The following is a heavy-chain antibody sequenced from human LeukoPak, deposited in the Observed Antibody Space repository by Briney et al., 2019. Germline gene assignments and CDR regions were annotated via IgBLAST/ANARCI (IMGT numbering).Heavy chain of an antibody. CDR2: IYTSGST. V-gene: IGHV4-61*02. CDR1: GGSISSGSYY. D-gene: IGHD3-10*01. CDR3: ARDGSALLWFGELLPYYYYGMDV. J-gene: IGHJ6*02. Sequence: SETLSLTCTVSGGSISSGSYYWSWIRQPAGKGLEWIGRIYTSGSTNYNPSLKSRVTISVDTSKNQFSLKLSSVTAADTAVYYCARDGSALLWFGELLPYYYYGMDVWGQGTTVTVPS.